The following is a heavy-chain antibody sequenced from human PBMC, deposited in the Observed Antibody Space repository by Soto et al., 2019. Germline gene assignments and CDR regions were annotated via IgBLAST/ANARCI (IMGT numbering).Heavy chain of an antibody. D-gene: IGHD3-3*01. CDR3: ARVLGVANIDY. Sequence: SLRLSCAASGFTFSSYGMHWVRQAPGKGLEWVAVIWYDGSNKYYADSVKGRFTISRDNSKNTLYLQMNSLRAEDTAVYYCARVLGVANIDYWGQGTLVTVSS. CDR1: GFTFSSYG. J-gene: IGHJ4*02. V-gene: IGHV3-33*01. CDR2: IWYDGSNK.